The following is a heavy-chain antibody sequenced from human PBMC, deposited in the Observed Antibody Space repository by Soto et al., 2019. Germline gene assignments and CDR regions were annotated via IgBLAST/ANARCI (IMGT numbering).Heavy chain of an antibody. CDR2: IIPIFGTA. J-gene: IGHJ6*02. Sequence: GASVKVSCKASGGTFSSYAISWVRQAPGQGLEWMGGIIPIFGTANYAQKFQGRVTITADESTSTAYMELSSLRSEDTAVYYCARPLRGGYYKAYYYYGMDVWGQGTTVT. CDR1: GGTFSSYA. D-gene: IGHD3-3*01. V-gene: IGHV1-69*13. CDR3: ARPLRGGYYKAYYYYGMDV.